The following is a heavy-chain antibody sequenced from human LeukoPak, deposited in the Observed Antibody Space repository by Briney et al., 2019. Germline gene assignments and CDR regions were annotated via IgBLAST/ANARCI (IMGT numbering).Heavy chain of an antibody. CDR3: AKYYYGSGSPGDWFDP. V-gene: IGHV3-23*01. D-gene: IGHD3-10*01. CDR1: GFTFTSYA. Sequence: GGSVRLSCAASGFTFTSYAMSWVRQPPGTGLEWVSTISAGGGSTYYADSVKGRFTISRDTSKNTLYLQMNRLRADDTAVYYCAKYYYGSGSPGDWFDPWDEGTLVTVSS. CDR2: ISAGGGST. J-gene: IGHJ5*02.